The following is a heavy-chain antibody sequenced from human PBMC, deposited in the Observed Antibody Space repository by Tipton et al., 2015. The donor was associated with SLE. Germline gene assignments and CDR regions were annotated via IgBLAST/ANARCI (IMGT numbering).Heavy chain of an antibody. V-gene: IGHV4-39*07. CDR2: IYYSGST. Sequence: TLSLTCAVSGGSISRSRYYWGWIRQPPGKGLEWIGSIYYSGSTYYNPSLKSRVTISVDTSKNQFSLKLSSVTAADTAVYYCATFYGSGSSHFDYWGQGTLVTVAS. CDR1: GGSISRSRYY. J-gene: IGHJ4*02. D-gene: IGHD3-10*01. CDR3: ATFYGSGSSHFDY.